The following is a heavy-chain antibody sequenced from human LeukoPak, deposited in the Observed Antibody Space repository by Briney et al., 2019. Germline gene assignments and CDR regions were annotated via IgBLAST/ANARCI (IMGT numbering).Heavy chain of an antibody. V-gene: IGHV3-30*18. D-gene: IGHD6-13*01. J-gene: IGHJ6*02. CDR2: ISYDGSNK. CDR1: GFTFSSYG. CDR3: AKDHVVGSSWYKVYGMDV. Sequence: GGSLRLSCAASGFTFSSYGMHWVRQAPGKGLEWVAVISYDGSNKYYADSVKGRFTISRDNSKNTLYLQMNSLRAEDTAVYYCAKDHVVGSSWYKVYGMDVWGQGTTVTVSS.